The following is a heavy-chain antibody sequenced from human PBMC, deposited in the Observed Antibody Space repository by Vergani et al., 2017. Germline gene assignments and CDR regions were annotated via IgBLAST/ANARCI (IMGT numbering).Heavy chain of an antibody. CDR3: ARVGEGAWDYHTPYYYYYYMDV. J-gene: IGHJ6*03. Sequence: QVQLVQSGAEVKKPGASVKVSCKASGYTFTSYDINWVRQATGQGLEWMGWVNPNSGNTGNAQKFQGRVTITRDTSKSTAYMELSSLRAEDTAVYYCARVGEGAWDYHTPYYYYYYMDVWGKGTTVTVSS. D-gene: IGHD1-7*01. CDR1: GYTFTSYD. CDR2: VNPNSGNT. V-gene: IGHV1-8*03.